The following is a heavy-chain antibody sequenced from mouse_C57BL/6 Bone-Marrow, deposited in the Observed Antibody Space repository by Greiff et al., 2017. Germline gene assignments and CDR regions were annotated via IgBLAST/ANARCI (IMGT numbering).Heavy chain of an antibody. D-gene: IGHD4-1*02. J-gene: IGHJ2*01. CDR1: GYTFTDYY. Sequence: VQLQQSGPELVKPGASVKISCKASGYTFTDYYMNWVKQSHGKSLEWIGDINPNNGGTSYTQKFKGKATLTVDKSSSTAYMELRSLTSEDSAVYYCARSPTGSWGYFDYWGQGTTLTVSS. CDR2: INPNNGGT. V-gene: IGHV1-26*01. CDR3: ARSPTGSWGYFDY.